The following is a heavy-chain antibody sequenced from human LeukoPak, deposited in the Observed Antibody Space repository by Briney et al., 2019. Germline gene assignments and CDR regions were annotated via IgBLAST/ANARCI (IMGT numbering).Heavy chain of an antibody. CDR3: ARVMREWLPFPYY. Sequence: ASVKVSCKASGYTFTSYAINWVRQAPGQGLEWTGWINTNTGSPTYAQGFTGRFVFSLDTSVSTAYLQISSLKAEDAAVYYCARVMREWLPFPYYWGLGTLVTVSS. CDR2: INTNTGSP. CDR1: GYTFTSYA. J-gene: IGHJ4*02. V-gene: IGHV7-4-1*02. D-gene: IGHD5-12*01.